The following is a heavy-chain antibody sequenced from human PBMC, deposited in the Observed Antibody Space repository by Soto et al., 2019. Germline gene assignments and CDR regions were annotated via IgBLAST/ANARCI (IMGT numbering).Heavy chain of an antibody. J-gene: IGHJ6*02. V-gene: IGHV3-48*02. Sequence: GGSLRLSCVASEFTFSTYSMNWVRQAPGKGLEWVSYISSSSTIHYADSVKGRFTISRDNAKNSLYLEMHSLRDEDTAVYYCATTSLYIWSGPLGYNGIDVWGQGTTVTSP. D-gene: IGHD3-3*01. CDR3: ATTSLYIWSGPLGYNGIDV. CDR2: ISSSSTI. CDR1: EFTFSTYS.